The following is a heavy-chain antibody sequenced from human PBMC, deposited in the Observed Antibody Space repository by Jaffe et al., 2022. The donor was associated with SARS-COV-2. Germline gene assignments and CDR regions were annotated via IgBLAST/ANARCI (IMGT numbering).Heavy chain of an antibody. V-gene: IGHV3-23*04. J-gene: IGHJ4*02. Sequence: EVQLVESGGGLVQPGGSLRLSCAASGFTFSSYAMSWVRQAPGKGLEWVSAISGSGGSTYYADSVKGRFTISRDNSKNTLYLQMNSLRAEDTAVYYCAKDTPGITMVNLIWDYWGQGTLVTVSS. CDR3: AKDTPGITMVNLIWDY. CDR1: GFTFSSYA. CDR2: ISGSGGST. D-gene: IGHD3-10*01.